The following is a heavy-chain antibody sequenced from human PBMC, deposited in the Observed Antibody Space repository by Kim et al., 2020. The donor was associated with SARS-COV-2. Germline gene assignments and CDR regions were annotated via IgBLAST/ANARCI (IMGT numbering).Heavy chain of an antibody. D-gene: IGHD6-13*01. Sequence: GGSLRLSCAVSGFTFTKYWMSWVRQAPEKGLEWVANIKEDGSEKYYVDSVKGRFTISRDNAKNSLCLQMNSLRVEDTAIYFCGRDYSDWGQGTLVTVSS. CDR2: IKEDGSEK. J-gene: IGHJ4*02. V-gene: IGHV3-7*01. CDR3: GRDYSD. CDR1: GFTFTKYW.